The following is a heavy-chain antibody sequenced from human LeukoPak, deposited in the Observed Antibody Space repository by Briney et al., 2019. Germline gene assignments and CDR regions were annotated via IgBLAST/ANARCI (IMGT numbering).Heavy chain of an antibody. J-gene: IGHJ4*02. Sequence: SGGSLRLSCAASGFTFSSYAMHWVRQAPGKGLEWVAVISYDGSNKYYADSVKGRFTISRDNSKNTLYLQMNSLRAEDTAVYYCARDGGIVAFDYWGQGTLVTVSS. V-gene: IGHV3-30-3*01. D-gene: IGHD5-12*01. CDR1: GFTFSSYA. CDR3: ARDGGIVAFDY. CDR2: ISYDGSNK.